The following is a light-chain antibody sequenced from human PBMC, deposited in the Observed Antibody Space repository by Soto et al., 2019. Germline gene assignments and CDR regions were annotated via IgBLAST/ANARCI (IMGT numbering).Light chain of an antibody. CDR2: DVS. CDR3: RSYAGTYTWV. J-gene: IGLJ3*02. Sequence: QSVLTQPRSVSGSPGQSVTISCTGTSSDVGGYNYVSWYQQHPGKAPKLMIYDVSQRPSGVPNRFSGSKSDNTASLTISGLQAEDEADYYCRSYAGTYTWVFGGGTKLTVL. V-gene: IGLV2-11*01. CDR1: SSDVGGYNY.